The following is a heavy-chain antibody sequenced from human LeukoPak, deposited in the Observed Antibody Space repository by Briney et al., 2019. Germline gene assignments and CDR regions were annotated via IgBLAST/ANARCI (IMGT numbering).Heavy chain of an antibody. V-gene: IGHV3-74*01. D-gene: IGHD4-17*01. CDR1: GFTFNTYY. Sequence: PGGSLRLSCAATGFTFNTYYIHWVRQAPGKGLVWVSRVNTDGSSSNYADSVKGRFTISRDNAKNTVYLQMNSLRAEDTAVYYCAKDLAVTTYYWGQGTLVTVSS. CDR3: AKDLAVTTYY. J-gene: IGHJ4*02. CDR2: VNTDGSSS.